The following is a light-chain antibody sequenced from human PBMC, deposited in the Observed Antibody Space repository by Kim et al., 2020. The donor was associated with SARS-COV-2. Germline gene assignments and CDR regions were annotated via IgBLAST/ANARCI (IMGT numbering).Light chain of an antibody. J-gene: IGKJ1*01. CDR1: QSIRPN. CDR2: GAS. Sequence: VSPGERATLSCRATQSIRPNLAWYQQKPGQAPRLLMSGASSRSTSVPARFSGSGSGTEFTLTITSLQSEDSAVYYCQQYHDWPRTFGQGTKVDIK. V-gene: IGKV3-15*01. CDR3: QQYHDWPRT.